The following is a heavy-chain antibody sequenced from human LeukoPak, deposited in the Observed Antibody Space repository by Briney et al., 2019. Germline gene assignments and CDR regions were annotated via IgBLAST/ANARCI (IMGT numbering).Heavy chain of an antibody. CDR2: INHSGTT. J-gene: IGHJ4*02. CDR1: GGSFSDYH. CDR3: ARLSILLGMVDY. D-gene: IGHD3-9*01. V-gene: IGHV4-34*01. Sequence: PSETLSLTCAVYGGSFSDYHWSWIRQPPGKGLEWIGEINHSGTTKYNPSLKSRVTISVDKSKNQFSLKLSSVTAADTAVYYCARLSILLGMVDYWGQGTLVTVSS.